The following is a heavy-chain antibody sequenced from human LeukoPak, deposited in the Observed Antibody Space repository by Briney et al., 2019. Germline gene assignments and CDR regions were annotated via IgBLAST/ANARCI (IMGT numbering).Heavy chain of an antibody. CDR1: GFTFSSYW. J-gene: IGHJ3*02. Sequence: GGSLRLSCAASGFTFSSYWKSWVRQAPGRGLEWVANIKQDGSEKYYVDSVKGRFTISRDNAKNSLYLQMNSLRAEDTAVYYCARTVRGAFDIWGQGTMVTVSS. CDR2: IKQDGSEK. D-gene: IGHD3-10*01. CDR3: ARTVRGAFDI. V-gene: IGHV3-7*01.